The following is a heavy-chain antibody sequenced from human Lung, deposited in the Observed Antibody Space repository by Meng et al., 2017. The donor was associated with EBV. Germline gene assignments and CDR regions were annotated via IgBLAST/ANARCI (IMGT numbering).Heavy chain of an antibody. D-gene: IGHD2-15*01. Sequence: EVXLVESGGXLVKPGGSLRRSCAASGFTFSSFSMNWVRQAPGKGLEWVSSISSSSSYIYYADSVKGRFTISRDNAKNSLYLQMNSLRAEDTAVYYCARDRCSGGSCYSTWGQGTLVTVAS. CDR2: ISSSSSYI. J-gene: IGHJ5*02. V-gene: IGHV3-21*01. CDR1: GFTFSSFS. CDR3: ARDRCSGGSCYST.